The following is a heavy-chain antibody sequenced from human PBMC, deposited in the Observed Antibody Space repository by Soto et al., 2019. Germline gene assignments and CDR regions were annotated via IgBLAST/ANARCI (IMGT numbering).Heavy chain of an antibody. J-gene: IGHJ4*02. CDR3: ARLEGLATITYSFDF. V-gene: IGHV4-39*01. CDR2: IYYRGNA. CDR1: DDSINSDKYY. Sequence: QLQLQESGPGLVKPSETLSLTCSVSDDSINSDKYYWGWIRQPPGKGLEWIGSIYYRGNAYYNPSLPPPVTISPDKSRSESFLKLNSATAADSAVYFCARLEGLATITYSFDFWGPGALVTVSS. D-gene: IGHD3-9*01.